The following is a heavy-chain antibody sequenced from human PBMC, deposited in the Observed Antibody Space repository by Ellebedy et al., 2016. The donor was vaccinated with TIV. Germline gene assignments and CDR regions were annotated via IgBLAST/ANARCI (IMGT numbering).Heavy chain of an antibody. D-gene: IGHD2-2*01. CDR3: ARDFGYADPKSDS. V-gene: IGHV3-21*01. CDR2: ITSNSDYT. J-gene: IGHJ4*02. CDR1: GFTFSTST. Sequence: GESLKISCAASGFTFSTSTMNWVRQAPGKGLEWVSTITSNSDYTSYTDSVKGRFTTSRDNTKNSVFLQMNSLRAEDTGVYYCARDFGYADPKSDSWGQGTLVTVSS.